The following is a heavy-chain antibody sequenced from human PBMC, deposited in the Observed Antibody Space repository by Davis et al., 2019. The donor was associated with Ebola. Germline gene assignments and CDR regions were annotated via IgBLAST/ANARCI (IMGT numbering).Heavy chain of an antibody. D-gene: IGHD6-6*01. CDR1: GFTFSSYW. CDR2: INSDGSST. J-gene: IGHJ4*02. CDR3: AKDPSSSEPDY. V-gene: IGHV3-74*01. Sequence: GESLKISCAASGFTFSSYWMHWVRQAPGKGLVWVSRINSDGSSTSYADSVKGRFTISRDNAKNTLYLQMNSLRAEDTAVYYCAKDPSSSEPDYWGQGTLFTVSS.